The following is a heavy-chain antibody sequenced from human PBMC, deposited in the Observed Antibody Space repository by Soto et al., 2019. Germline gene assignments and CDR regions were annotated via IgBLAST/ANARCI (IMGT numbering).Heavy chain of an antibody. J-gene: IGHJ4*02. Sequence: QVQLVQSGAEVKKPGSSVKVSCKASGGTFSSYAISWVRQAPGQGLEWMGGIIPIFGTANYAQKFQGRVTITADESTSTAYMELSSLTSEDTAVNYCARSDHFGVGLGYWGQGPLVTVSS. D-gene: IGHD3-3*01. CDR3: ARSDHFGVGLGY. V-gene: IGHV1-69*01. CDR1: GGTFSSYA. CDR2: IIPIFGTA.